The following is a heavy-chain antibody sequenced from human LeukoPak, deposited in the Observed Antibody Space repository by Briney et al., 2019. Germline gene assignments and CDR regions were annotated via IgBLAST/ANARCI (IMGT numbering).Heavy chain of an antibody. CDR2: INHSGST. CDR3: ARTVGGWYPFRRWFDP. Sequence: PLETLSLTCAVYGGSFSGYYWSWIRQPPGKGLEWIGEINHSGSTNYNPSLKSRVTISVDTSKNQFSLKLSSVTAADTAVYYCARTVGGWYPFRRWFDPWGQGTLVTVSS. CDR1: GGSFSGYY. V-gene: IGHV4-34*01. D-gene: IGHD6-19*01. J-gene: IGHJ5*02.